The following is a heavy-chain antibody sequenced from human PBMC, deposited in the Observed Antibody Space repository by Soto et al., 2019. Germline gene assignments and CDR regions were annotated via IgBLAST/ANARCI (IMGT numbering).Heavy chain of an antibody. J-gene: IGHJ6*02. CDR2: IIPIFDIT. D-gene: IGHD3-22*01. CDR3: ARPDEGGYSSNHHYYYALDV. V-gene: IGHV1-69*01. CDR1: GGTFRSYS. Sequence: QVQLVQSGAEVKKPGSSVKVSCKASGGTFRSYSISWVRQAPGQGLEWMGGIIPIFDITNYAQKFQGRVTIPADESTRTAYMELSSLGSDDTAVYYCARPDEGGYSSNHHYYYALDVWGQGTTVTV.